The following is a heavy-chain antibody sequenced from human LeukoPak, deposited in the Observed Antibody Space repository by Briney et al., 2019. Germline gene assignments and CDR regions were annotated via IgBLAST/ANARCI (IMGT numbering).Heavy chain of an antibody. Sequence: ASETLSLTCTVSGGSISSYYWSWIRQPPGKGLEWIGYIHYSGSTNYNPSLKSRVTISVDTSKNQFSLKLSSVTAADTAVYYCARDGSGRKKDAFDIWGQGTMVTVSS. D-gene: IGHD3-10*01. CDR2: IHYSGST. CDR1: GGSISSYY. J-gene: IGHJ3*02. CDR3: ARDGSGRKKDAFDI. V-gene: IGHV4-59*12.